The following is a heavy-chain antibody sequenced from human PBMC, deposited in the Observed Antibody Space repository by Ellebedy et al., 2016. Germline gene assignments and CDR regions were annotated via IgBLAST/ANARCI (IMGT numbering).Heavy chain of an antibody. Sequence: ASVKVSCXVSGYTLTELSMHWVRQAPGKGLEWMGGFDPEDGETIYAQKFQGRVTMTEDTSTDTAYMELSSLRSEDTAVYYCATEGPMTRAFDIWGQGTMVTVSS. CDR3: ATEGPMTRAFDI. V-gene: IGHV1-24*01. D-gene: IGHD4-11*01. CDR1: GYTLTELS. CDR2: FDPEDGET. J-gene: IGHJ3*02.